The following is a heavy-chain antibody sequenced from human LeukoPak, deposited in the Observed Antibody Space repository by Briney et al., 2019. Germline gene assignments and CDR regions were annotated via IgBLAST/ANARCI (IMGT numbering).Heavy chain of an antibody. CDR1: GYTFTSYY. Sequence: VASVTVSCKASGYTFTSYYMHWVRQAPGQGLEWMGIINPSGGSTSYAQKFPGRVTMTRDTSTSTVYMELSSLRSEDTAVYYCARDPYSYYYGMDVWGQGTTVTVSS. J-gene: IGHJ6*02. CDR2: INPSGGST. CDR3: ARDPYSYYYGMDV. V-gene: IGHV1-46*01.